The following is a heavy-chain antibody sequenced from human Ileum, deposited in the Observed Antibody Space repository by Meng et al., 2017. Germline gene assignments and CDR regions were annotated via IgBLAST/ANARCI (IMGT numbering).Heavy chain of an antibody. V-gene: IGHV4-34*01. CDR3: VRGPARETHDFDY. J-gene: IGHJ4*02. Sequence: QVPINQGVSGLLNPVETLPRPCAFFGWSFNDYSWRWVRQSPGKGLEWIGQIHHSGRTNYKSSLERRVTISVDTSKSQFSLKLTSVTAAETAMYYCVRGPARETHDFDYWGQGALVTVSS. CDR1: GWSFNDYS. D-gene: IGHD1-26*01. CDR2: IHHSGRT.